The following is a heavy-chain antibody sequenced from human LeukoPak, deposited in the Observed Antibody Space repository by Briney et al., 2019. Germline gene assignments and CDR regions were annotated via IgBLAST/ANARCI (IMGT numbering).Heavy chain of an antibody. Sequence: GGSLRLSCVASGFTFSSYWMSWVRQAPGKGLEWVANIKQDGSEKYYVDSVKGRFTISRDNAKNSLYLQMNSLRAEDTAVYYCARDRGRSSSWGQGTLVTVSS. CDR2: IKQDGSEK. D-gene: IGHD6-13*01. CDR1: GFTFSSYW. CDR3: ARDRGRSSS. V-gene: IGHV3-7*01. J-gene: IGHJ4*02.